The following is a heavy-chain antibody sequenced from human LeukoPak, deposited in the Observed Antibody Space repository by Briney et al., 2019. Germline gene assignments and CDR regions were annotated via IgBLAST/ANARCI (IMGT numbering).Heavy chain of an antibody. CDR3: ARRRTDSSEGFDY. V-gene: IGHV1-2*02. CDR2: INPNSGGT. CDR1: GYTFTDYR. D-gene: IGHD6-6*01. J-gene: IGHJ4*02. Sequence: GASVKVSCKASGYTFTDYRIHWVRQAPGQGLEWMGWINPNSGGTNYAGEFQGRVTMTSDTSISTAYLDLTRLRSDDTAVYYCARRRTDSSEGFDYWGQGTLVTVSS.